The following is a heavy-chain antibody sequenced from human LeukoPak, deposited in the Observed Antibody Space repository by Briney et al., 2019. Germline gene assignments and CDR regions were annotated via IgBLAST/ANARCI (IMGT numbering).Heavy chain of an antibody. Sequence: SVKVSCKASGYTFTSYYMHWVRQAPGQGLEWMVRIIPILGIANYAQKFQGRVTITADKSTSTAYMELSSLRSEDTAVYYCARGGIAAADNGMDVWGQGTTVTVSS. CDR1: GYTFTSYY. J-gene: IGHJ6*02. V-gene: IGHV1-69*04. CDR3: ARGGIAAADNGMDV. D-gene: IGHD6-13*01. CDR2: IIPILGIA.